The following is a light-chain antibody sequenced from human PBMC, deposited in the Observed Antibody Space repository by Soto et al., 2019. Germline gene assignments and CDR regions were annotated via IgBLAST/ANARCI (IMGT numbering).Light chain of an antibody. CDR1: RSDVGGYNY. CDR2: DVS. Sequence: QSALTQPASVSGSPGQSINISCTGTRSDVGGYNYVSWYQQHPGKAPKLMIFDVSNRPSGVSNRFSGSKSGNTASLTISGLQAEDEADYYCSSYASSTTNYVLGTGTKLTVL. J-gene: IGLJ1*01. V-gene: IGLV2-14*01. CDR3: SSYASSTTNYV.